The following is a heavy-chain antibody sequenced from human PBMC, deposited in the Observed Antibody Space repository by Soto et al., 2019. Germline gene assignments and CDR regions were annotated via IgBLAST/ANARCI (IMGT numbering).Heavy chain of an antibody. CDR1: GGSISDSSIY. V-gene: IGHV4-39*01. D-gene: IGHD2-15*01. Sequence: QLQLQESGPGLVKPSETLSLTCTVSGGSISDSSIYWGWVRQPPEKGLEWIGNFRYAGSTYYNPSLKSRVTISADTSKNQFSLKLSSATAADTAVYYCARRDGYCSGGRCYRWFDPWGQGTLVTVSS. J-gene: IGHJ5*02. CDR2: FRYAGST. CDR3: ARRDGYCSGGRCYRWFDP.